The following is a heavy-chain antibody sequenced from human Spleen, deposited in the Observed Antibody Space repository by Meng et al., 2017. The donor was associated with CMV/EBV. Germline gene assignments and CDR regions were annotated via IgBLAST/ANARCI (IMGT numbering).Heavy chain of an antibody. CDR3: ARDKVAGGYCSTTTCPQIFTY. V-gene: IGHV1-18*04. CDR2: VSPHNGNT. J-gene: IGHJ4*02. Sequence: ASVKVSCKASGYPLTSFYIHWVRQAPGQGLEWMGWVSPHNGNTNYAQNFQGRVTMTTDTSTSTAYMELRSLRSDDTAVYYCARDKVAGGYCSTTTCPQIFTYWGQGTLVTVSS. CDR1: GYPLTSFY. D-gene: IGHD2-2*01.